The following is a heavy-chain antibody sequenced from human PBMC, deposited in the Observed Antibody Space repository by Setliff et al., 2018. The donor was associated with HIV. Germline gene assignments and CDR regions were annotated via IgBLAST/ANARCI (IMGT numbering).Heavy chain of an antibody. V-gene: IGHV1-58*02. CDR1: GFTFSSSA. CDR2: IVVGSGDT. D-gene: IGHD3-10*01. CDR3: AAGEITMVRGVIRYYYYGMDV. Sequence: SVKVSCKASGFTFSSSAMQWVRQARGQRLEYMGWIVVGSGDTNYSQKFQERLTITRDMSTSTAYMELNSLRSEDTAVYYCAAGEITMVRGVIRYYYYGMDVWGQGTTVTV. J-gene: IGHJ6*02.